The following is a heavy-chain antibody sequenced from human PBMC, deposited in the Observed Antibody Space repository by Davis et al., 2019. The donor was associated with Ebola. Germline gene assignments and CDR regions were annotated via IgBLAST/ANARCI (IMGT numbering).Heavy chain of an antibody. V-gene: IGHV1-8*01. D-gene: IGHD3-9*01. J-gene: IGHJ6*04. CDR1: EYTFTSYD. CDR3: ARGNVIDWLFIPHGMDV. Sequence: AASVKVSCKASEYTFTSYDINWVRQATGQGLEWVGWMNPKSGNTGYAEKFQGRVTMTRNTSISTAYMELSSLRSEDTAVYYCARGNVIDWLFIPHGMDVWGKGTTVTVSS. CDR2: MNPKSGNT.